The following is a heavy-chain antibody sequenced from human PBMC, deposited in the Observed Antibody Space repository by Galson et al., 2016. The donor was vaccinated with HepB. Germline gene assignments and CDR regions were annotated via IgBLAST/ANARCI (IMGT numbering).Heavy chain of an antibody. D-gene: IGHD3-10*01. J-gene: IGHJ6*02. CDR2: IYPGDSDT. CDR3: ARLGLGWEFLSYYYGMDV. Sequence: QSGAEVKKPGESLKISCKGSGYSFTSYWIGWVRQMPGKGLEWMGIIYPGDSDTRYSPSFQGQVTISVDKSISTACLQWSSLKASDTAMYYCARLGLGWEFLSYYYGMDVWGQGTTVIVSS. V-gene: IGHV5-51*01. CDR1: GYSFTSYW.